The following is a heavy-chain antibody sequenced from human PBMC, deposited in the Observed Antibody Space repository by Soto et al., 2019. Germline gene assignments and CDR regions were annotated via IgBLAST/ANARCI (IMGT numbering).Heavy chain of an antibody. CDR3: AKVSDSGYDYSLAYFDY. D-gene: IGHD5-12*01. CDR1: GFTFSSYA. V-gene: IGHV3-23*01. J-gene: IGHJ4*02. Sequence: QPGGSLSLSCAASGFTFSSYAMSWVRQAPGKGLEWVSAISGSGGSTYYADSVKGRFTISRDNSKNTLYLQMNSLRAEDTAVYYCAKVSDSGYDYSLAYFDYWGQGTLVTVSS. CDR2: ISGSGGST.